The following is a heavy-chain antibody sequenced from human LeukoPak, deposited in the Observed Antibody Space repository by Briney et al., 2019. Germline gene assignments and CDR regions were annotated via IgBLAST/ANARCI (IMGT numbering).Heavy chain of an antibody. V-gene: IGHV1-18*04. CDR3: AAEYSGYVNWFDP. J-gene: IGHJ5*02. D-gene: IGHD5-12*01. CDR1: GYTFTSYG. CDR2: INAHNGNT. Sequence: ASVKVSCKASGYTFTSYGISWVRQAPGQGLEWMGWINAHNGNTNYAQKLQGRVTMTTDTSTSTAYMELSRLRSDDTAVYYCAAEYSGYVNWFDPWGQGTLVTVSS.